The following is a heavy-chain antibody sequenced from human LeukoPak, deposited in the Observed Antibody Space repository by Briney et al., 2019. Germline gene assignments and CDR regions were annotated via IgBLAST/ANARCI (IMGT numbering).Heavy chain of an antibody. J-gene: IGHJ4*02. CDR1: GFPFSSHW. D-gene: IGHD5-24*01. V-gene: IGHV3-7*04. CDR2: IKQDGSKK. CDR3: TRVGYIDEGIDY. Sequence: GGSLRLSCVASGFPFSSHWMTWVRQAPGKGLEWVANIKQDGSKKSYVDSVKGRFTISRDNAKNSLYPQMNSLRAEDTAIYYCTRVGYIDEGIDYWGQGTLVTVSS.